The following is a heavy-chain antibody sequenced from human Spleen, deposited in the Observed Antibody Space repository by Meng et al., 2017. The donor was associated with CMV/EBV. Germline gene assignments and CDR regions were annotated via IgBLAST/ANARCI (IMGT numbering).Heavy chain of an antibody. CDR1: GFTFSSYG. CDR2: IRYDGSNQ. J-gene: IGHJ4*02. V-gene: IGHV3-30*02. Sequence: LSCAASGFTFSSYGMPWVRQAPGRGLEWVAFIRYDGSNQYYADSVKGRITISRDNSKNTLYLQMNSLRPEDTALYYCATSMAARPDYWGQGTLVTVSS. D-gene: IGHD6-6*01. CDR3: ATSMAARPDY.